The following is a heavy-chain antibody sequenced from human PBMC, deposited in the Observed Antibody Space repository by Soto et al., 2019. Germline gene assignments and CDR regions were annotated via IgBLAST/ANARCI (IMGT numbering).Heavy chain of an antibody. Sequence: SETLSLTCAVSGGSISSSNWWSWVRQPPGKGLEWIGEIYHSGSTNYNPSLKSRVTISVDKSKNQFSLKLSSVTAADTAVYYCARDSKGVVTAIRWFAPWGQGTLVTVS. CDR1: GGSISSSNW. V-gene: IGHV4-4*02. CDR3: ARDSKGVVTAIRWFAP. D-gene: IGHD2-21*02. CDR2: IYHSGST. J-gene: IGHJ5*02.